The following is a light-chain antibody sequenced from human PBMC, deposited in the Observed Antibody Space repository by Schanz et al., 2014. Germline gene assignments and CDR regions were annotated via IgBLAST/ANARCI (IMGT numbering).Light chain of an antibody. J-gene: IGKJ1*01. CDR1: QTVSSY. Sequence: EIVMTQSPATLSVSPGERATLSCRASQTVSSYLAWYQQKPGQAPRLLISVASIRATGMPDRFSGSGSGTEFTLTTSNLQPEDFATYYFLHHNSSPPTFGPGTQVQIK. CDR2: VAS. CDR3: LHHNSSPPT. V-gene: IGKV3D-15*03.